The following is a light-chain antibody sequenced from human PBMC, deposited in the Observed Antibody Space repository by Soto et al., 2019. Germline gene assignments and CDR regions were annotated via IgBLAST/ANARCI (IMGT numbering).Light chain of an antibody. Sequence: DIQMTQSPSSLSASAGDRVTITCRASETIRGYLNWYRQKAGKAPELLLYAASTLQTGVPSRFSGAGSGTEFTLTISALQSEDFATYFCQQTFGTPRTFGQGTKVDIK. CDR3: QQTFGTPRT. CDR2: AAS. CDR1: ETIRGY. J-gene: IGKJ1*01. V-gene: IGKV1-39*01.